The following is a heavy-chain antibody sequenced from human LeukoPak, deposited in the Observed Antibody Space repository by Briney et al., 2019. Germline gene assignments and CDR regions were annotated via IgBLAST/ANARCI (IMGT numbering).Heavy chain of an antibody. J-gene: IGHJ4*02. CDR3: ARVSSVAGTDFDY. D-gene: IGHD6-19*01. CDR1: GFTFSSYW. CDR2: IKQDGSEK. V-gene: IGHV3-7*01. Sequence: GGSLRLSCAASGFTFSSYWMSWVRQAPGKGLEWVANIKQDGSEKYYVDSVKGRFTISRDNAKNSLYLQVNSLRAEDTAVYYCARVSSVAGTDFDYWGQGTLVTVSS.